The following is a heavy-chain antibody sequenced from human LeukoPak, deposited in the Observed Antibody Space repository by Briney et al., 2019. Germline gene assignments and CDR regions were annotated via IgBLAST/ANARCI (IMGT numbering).Heavy chain of an antibody. V-gene: IGHV3-33*06. Sequence: GGSLRLSCAASGFTFSSYGMHWVRQALGKGLEWVAVIWYDGSNKYYADSVKGRFTISRDNSKNTLYLQMNSLRAEDTAVYYCAKDLLAAAEEYWGQGTLVTVSS. D-gene: IGHD6-13*01. J-gene: IGHJ4*02. CDR2: IWYDGSNK. CDR1: GFTFSSYG. CDR3: AKDLLAAAEEY.